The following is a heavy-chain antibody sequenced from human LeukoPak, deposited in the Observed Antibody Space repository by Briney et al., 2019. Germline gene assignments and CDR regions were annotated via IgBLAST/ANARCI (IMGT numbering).Heavy chain of an antibody. Sequence: RASVKVSCKASGGTFSSYAISWVRQAPGQGLEWMGRIIPIFGTANYAQEFQGRVTITTDESTGTAYMELSSLRSEDTAVYYCARDYYDSSGYYPTTVYFDYWGQGTLVTVSS. V-gene: IGHV1-69*05. CDR1: GGTFSSYA. CDR3: ARDYYDSSGYYPTTVYFDY. D-gene: IGHD3-22*01. CDR2: IIPIFGTA. J-gene: IGHJ4*02.